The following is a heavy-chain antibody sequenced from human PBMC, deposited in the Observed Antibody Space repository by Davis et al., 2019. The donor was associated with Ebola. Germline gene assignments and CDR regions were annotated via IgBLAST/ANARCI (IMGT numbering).Heavy chain of an antibody. Sequence: GESLKTSCAASGFTFSGSAMHWVRQASGKALEWVGRIRSKANSYATAYAASVKGRFTISRDDSKNTAYLQMNSLKTEDTAVYYCTITVAHFDYWGQGTLVTVSS. CDR2: IRSKANSYAT. CDR3: TITVAHFDY. J-gene: IGHJ4*02. D-gene: IGHD4-23*01. CDR1: GFTFSGSA. V-gene: IGHV3-73*01.